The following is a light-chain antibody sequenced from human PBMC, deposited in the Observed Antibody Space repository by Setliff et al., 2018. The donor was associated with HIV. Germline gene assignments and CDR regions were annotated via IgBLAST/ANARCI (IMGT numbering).Light chain of an antibody. J-gene: IGLJ1*01. Sequence: QSALTQPASVSGSPGQSITISCTGTSSDVGAYNYVSWYQQHPGTAPKLIIYDVRKRPSGVSNRFSGSKSGNTASLTISGLQAEDEAAYYCSSYVNINTLVFGTGTKVTVL. CDR1: SSDVGAYNY. CDR2: DVR. V-gene: IGLV2-23*02. CDR3: SSYVNINTLV.